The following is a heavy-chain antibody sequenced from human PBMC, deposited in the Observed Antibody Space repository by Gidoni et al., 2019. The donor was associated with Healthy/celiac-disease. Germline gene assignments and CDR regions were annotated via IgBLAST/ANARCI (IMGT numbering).Heavy chain of an antibody. CDR3: ARGRKDTAMVTVY. V-gene: IGHV1-8*01. J-gene: IGHJ4*01. D-gene: IGHD5-18*01. CDR1: GYTLTRYD. Sequence: QVQLVQSGAEVKKPGASVKVACKASGYTLTRYDIHLVRQATGQGLEWMGWRNPNSATTGYAQKFQGRFTMTRNTSITTAYMELSSLRSEDTAVYYCARGRKDTAMVTVYWGHGTLVTVSS. CDR2: RNPNSATT.